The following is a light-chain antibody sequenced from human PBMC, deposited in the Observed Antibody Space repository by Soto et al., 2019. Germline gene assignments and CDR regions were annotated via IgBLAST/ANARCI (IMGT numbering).Light chain of an antibody. CDR1: SSNIGAGYH. J-gene: IGLJ1*01. CDR3: QAYDGRLSGYV. CDR2: GNT. V-gene: IGLV1-40*01. Sequence: QSVLAQPPSVSGAPGQRVIISCSGSSSNIGAGYHVHWYQQFSGTAPKLLIYGNTNRPSGVPDRFSGSNSGTSASLAITGLQAEDEADYYRQAYDGRLSGYVFGTGTKVTVL.